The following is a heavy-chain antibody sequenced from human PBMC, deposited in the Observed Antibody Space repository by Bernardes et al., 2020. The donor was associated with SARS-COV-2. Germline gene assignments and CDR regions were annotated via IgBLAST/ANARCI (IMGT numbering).Heavy chain of an antibody. D-gene: IGHD6-13*01. CDR2: IKSKTDGGTT. CDR1: GFTFSNAW. V-gene: IGHV3-15*07. Sequence: GGSLRLSCAASGFTFSNAWMNWVRQAPGKGLEWVARIKSKTDGGTTDYAAPVKGRFTISRDDSKNTLYLQMNSLKTEDTAVYYCTTAAAGIHDAFDIWGQGTMVTVSS. J-gene: IGHJ3*02. CDR3: TTAAAGIHDAFDI.